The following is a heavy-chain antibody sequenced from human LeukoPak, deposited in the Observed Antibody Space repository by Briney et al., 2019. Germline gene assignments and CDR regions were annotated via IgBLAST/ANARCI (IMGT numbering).Heavy chain of an antibody. CDR3: TKSLDY. Sequence: GGSLRLSCVASGFTFSTSWMDWVRHVPGKGLEWVANIKEDGSETYHVDSAKGRFTISRDNARKSLYLQMDSLRVEDTAIYYCTKSLDYWGQGTLVTVSS. V-gene: IGHV3-7*01. J-gene: IGHJ4*02. CDR2: IKEDGSET. CDR1: GFTFSTSW.